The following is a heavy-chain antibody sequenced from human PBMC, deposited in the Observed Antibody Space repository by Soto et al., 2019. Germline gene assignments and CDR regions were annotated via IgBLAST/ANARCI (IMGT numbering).Heavy chain of an antibody. Sequence: LRLSCAASGFTFSSYAMHWVRQAPGKGLEWVAVISYDGSNKYYADSVKGRFTISRDNSKNTLYLQMHSLRAEDTAVYYCARAFYDSSCYSNFDYWGQGTLVTVSS. CDR2: ISYDGSNK. J-gene: IGHJ4*02. D-gene: IGHD3-22*01. CDR3: ARAFYDSSCYSNFDY. CDR1: GFTFSSYA. V-gene: IGHV3-30-3*01.